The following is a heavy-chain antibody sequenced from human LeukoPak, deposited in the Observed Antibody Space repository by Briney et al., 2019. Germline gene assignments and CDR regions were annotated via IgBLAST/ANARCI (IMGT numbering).Heavy chain of an antibody. CDR2: IKQDGSEK. J-gene: IGHJ5*02. D-gene: IGHD6-13*01. V-gene: IGHV3-7*01. CDR1: GFTFSTYW. CDR3: VCRGSSWYYSSWFDP. Sequence: GGSLRLSCAASGFTFSTYWMTWVRQAPGKGLEWVANIKQDGSEKYYVDSVKGRFTISRDNGKNSLYLQMNSLRAEDTAVYYCVCRGSSWYYSSWFDPWGQGTLVTVSS.